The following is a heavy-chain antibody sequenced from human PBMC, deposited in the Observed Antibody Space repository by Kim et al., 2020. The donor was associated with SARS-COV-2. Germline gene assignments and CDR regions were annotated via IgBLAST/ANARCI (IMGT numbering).Heavy chain of an antibody. CDR2: IYYSGST. D-gene: IGHD1-26*01. J-gene: IGHJ4*02. V-gene: IGHV4-39*01. Sequence: SETLSLTCTVSGGSISSSSYYWGWIRQPPGKGLEWIGSIYYSGSTYYNPSLKSRVTISVDTSKNQFSLKLSSVTAADTAVYYCARHESGSYYGTFDYWGQGTLVTVSS. CDR1: GGSISSSSYY. CDR3: ARHESGSYYGTFDY.